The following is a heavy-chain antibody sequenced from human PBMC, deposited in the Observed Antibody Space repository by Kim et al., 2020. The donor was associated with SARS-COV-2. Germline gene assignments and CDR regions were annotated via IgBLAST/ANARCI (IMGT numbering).Heavy chain of an antibody. V-gene: IGHV1-69*13. J-gene: IGHJ4*02. Sequence: SVKVSCKASGGTFSSYAISWVRQAPGQGLEWMGGIIPIFGTANYAQKFQGRVTITADESTSTAYMELSSLRSEETAVYYCARAGVDSSGYYLGFDYWGQGTLVTVSS. D-gene: IGHD3-22*01. CDR3: ARAGVDSSGYYLGFDY. CDR1: GGTFSSYA. CDR2: IIPIFGTA.